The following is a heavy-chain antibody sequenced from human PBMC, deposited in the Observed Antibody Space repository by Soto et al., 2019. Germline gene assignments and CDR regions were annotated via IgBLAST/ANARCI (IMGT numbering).Heavy chain of an antibody. V-gene: IGHV4-30-2*01. CDR1: GGSISSGGYS. CDR2: IYHSGST. Sequence: QLQLQESGSGLVRPSQTLSLTCAVSGGSISSGGYSWNWIRQPPGKGLEWIGDIYHSGSTLYNPSLKSRVTKSADKSMNHSSPKLTSVTAADTAVYYCARDQLEGNGFDPWGQGTLVTVSS. J-gene: IGHJ5*02. D-gene: IGHD1-1*01. CDR3: ARDQLEGNGFDP.